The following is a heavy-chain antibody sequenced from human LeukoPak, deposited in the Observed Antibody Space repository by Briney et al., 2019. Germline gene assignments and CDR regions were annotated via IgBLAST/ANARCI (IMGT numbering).Heavy chain of an antibody. V-gene: IGHV4-61*01. CDR2: IYNSGST. Sequence: SETLSLTCTVSGGSVSSGSYYWSWIRQPPGKGLEWIGYIYNSGSTNYNPSLKSRVAISVDTSKNQFSLKPSSVTAADTAVYYCARFLPSSSWYRPNWFDPWGQGTLVTVSS. D-gene: IGHD6-13*01. CDR3: ARFLPSSSWYRPNWFDP. J-gene: IGHJ5*02. CDR1: GGSVSSGSYY.